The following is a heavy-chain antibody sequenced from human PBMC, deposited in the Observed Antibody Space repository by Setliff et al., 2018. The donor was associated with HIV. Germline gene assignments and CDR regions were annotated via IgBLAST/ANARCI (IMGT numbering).Heavy chain of an antibody. D-gene: IGHD6-19*01. CDR2: IHYSGST. J-gene: IGHJ4*02. V-gene: IGHV4-39*01. Sequence: SETLSLTCTVSGGSITSSSYYWGWIRQPPGKGLEWIGNIHYSGSTYYNPSLNSRVTISVDTSMNQFSLKLSSVTAADTAVYYCARLYSSGLCWSARIDFWGQGTLVTVSS. CDR1: GGSITSSSYY. CDR3: ARLYSSGLCWSARIDF.